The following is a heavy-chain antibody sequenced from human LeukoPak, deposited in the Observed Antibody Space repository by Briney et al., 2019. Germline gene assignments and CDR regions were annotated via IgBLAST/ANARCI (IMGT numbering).Heavy chain of an antibody. D-gene: IGHD3-10*01. J-gene: IGHJ4*02. CDR2: INAGNGNT. Sequence: ASVKVSCKASGYTFTSYAMHWVRQAPGQRLEWMGWINAGNGNTKYSQKFQGRVTITRDTSASTAYMELSSLRSEDTAVYYCARSFRPYYGSGGYYIDFGYWGQGTLVTVSS. CDR1: GYTFTSYA. V-gene: IGHV1-3*01. CDR3: ARSFRPYYGSGGYYIDFGY.